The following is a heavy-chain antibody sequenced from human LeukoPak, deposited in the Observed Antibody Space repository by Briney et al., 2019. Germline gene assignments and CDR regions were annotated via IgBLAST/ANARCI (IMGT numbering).Heavy chain of an antibody. V-gene: IGHV3-48*03. D-gene: IGHD2-21*02. Sequence: GGSLRLSCAASGFTFSSYEMNWVRQAPGKGLEWVSYISSSGSTIYYADSVKGRFTISRDNAKNSLYLQMNSLRAEDTAVYYCAREHIVVVTAMTYAFDIWGQGTMVTVSS. CDR2: ISSSGSTI. CDR1: GFTFSSYE. CDR3: AREHIVVVTAMTYAFDI. J-gene: IGHJ3*02.